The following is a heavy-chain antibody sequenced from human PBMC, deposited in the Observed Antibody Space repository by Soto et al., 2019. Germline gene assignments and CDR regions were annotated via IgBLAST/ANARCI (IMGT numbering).Heavy chain of an antibody. CDR1: GGSISSGGYY. CDR3: ARALDASGTYLLDY. D-gene: IGHD3-10*01. J-gene: IGHJ4*02. CDR2: IYYSGRT. Sequence: QVRLQESGPGLVKPSQTLSLTCTVSGGSISSGGYYWGWIRQLPGKGLEWIGYIYYSGRTYYNPSLKSRVTISLDTSKNQFSLNLNSVTAADTAVYYCARALDASGTYLLDYWGQGTLVTVSS. V-gene: IGHV4-31*03.